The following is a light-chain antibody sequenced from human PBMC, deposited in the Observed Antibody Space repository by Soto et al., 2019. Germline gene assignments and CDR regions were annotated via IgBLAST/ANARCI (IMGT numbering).Light chain of an antibody. CDR2: EGS. V-gene: IGLV2-23*01. CDR3: CSYAGTITYL. CDR1: SSDVGSYNL. Sequence: QSELTQPASVSGAPGQAITISCTGTSSDVGSYNLVSWYQQHPGKAPKLMVYEGSKRPSGVSNRFSGSKSGNTASLTISGLQAEDEADYYCCSYAGTITYLFGTGTKVTVL. J-gene: IGLJ1*01.